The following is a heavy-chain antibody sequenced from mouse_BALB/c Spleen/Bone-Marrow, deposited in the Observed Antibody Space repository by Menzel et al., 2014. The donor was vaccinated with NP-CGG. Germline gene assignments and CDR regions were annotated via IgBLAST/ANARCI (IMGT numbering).Heavy chain of an antibody. Sequence: VKLQESGAELVKPGASVKLSCKASGYTSTSYWMHWVKQRPGQGLEWIGEIDPSDSYTNYNQKFKGKATLTVDKSSSTAYMQLSSLTSEDSAVYYCARDSITTVVATDYWGQGTTLTVSS. CDR1: GYTSTSYW. V-gene: IGHV1-69*02. CDR3: ARDSITTVVATDY. J-gene: IGHJ2*01. D-gene: IGHD1-1*01. CDR2: IDPSDSYT.